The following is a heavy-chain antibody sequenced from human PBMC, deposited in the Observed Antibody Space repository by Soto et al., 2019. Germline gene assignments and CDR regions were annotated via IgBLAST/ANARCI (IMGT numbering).Heavy chain of an antibody. CDR3: ASARHIGP. V-gene: IGHV3-7*01. CDR2: IKQDGSES. CDR1: GFTFSNYW. J-gene: IGHJ5*02. D-gene: IGHD2-21*01. Sequence: PGWSLRLYCAASGFTFSNYWMSWVRQAPGKGLEWVANIKQDGSESNYADSVKGRFTISRDNAENSLYLQMTSLRAEDTAVYYCASARHIGPWGQGTLVTGSS.